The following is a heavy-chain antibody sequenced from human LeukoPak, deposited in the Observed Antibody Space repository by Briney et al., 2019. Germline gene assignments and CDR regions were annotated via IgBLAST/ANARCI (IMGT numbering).Heavy chain of an antibody. CDR3: ARSENYSSGWFFYYYYYMDV. D-gene: IGHD6-19*01. CDR2: ISAYNGNT. Sequence: GASVKVSCKASGYTFTSYGISWVRQAPGQGLEWMGWISAYNGNTNYAQKLQGRVTMTTDTSTSTAYMELRSLRSDDTAVYYCARSENYSSGWFFYYYYYMDVWGKGTTVTASS. CDR1: GYTFTSYG. V-gene: IGHV1-18*01. J-gene: IGHJ6*03.